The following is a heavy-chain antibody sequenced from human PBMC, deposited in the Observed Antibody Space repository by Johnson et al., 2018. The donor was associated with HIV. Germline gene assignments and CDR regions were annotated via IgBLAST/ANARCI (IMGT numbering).Heavy chain of an antibody. Sequence: QVQLVESGGGVVQPGGSLRLSCAASGFTFSSYGMHWVRQAPGKGLEWVAVISYDGSNKYYADSVKGRFTISRDNSKNTLYLQMNSLRAEDTAVYYCASSAPGLLPNDAFDIWGQGTMVTVAS. D-gene: IGHD2-15*01. J-gene: IGHJ3*02. CDR1: GFTFSSYG. CDR2: ISYDGSNK. V-gene: IGHV3-30*03. CDR3: ASSAPGLLPNDAFDI.